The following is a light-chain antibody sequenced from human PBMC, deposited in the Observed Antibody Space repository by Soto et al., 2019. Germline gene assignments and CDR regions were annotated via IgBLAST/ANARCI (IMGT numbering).Light chain of an antibody. Sequence: QSVLTQPASVSGSPGQSITISCTGTSSEVGGYNYVSWYQQHPGKAPKLMIYDVSNRPSGVSNRFSGSKSGNTASLTISGLQAEDEADYYCSSYTSSSTLAVFGTGTKLTVL. CDR2: DVS. J-gene: IGLJ1*01. CDR1: SSEVGGYNY. V-gene: IGLV2-14*01. CDR3: SSYTSSSTLAV.